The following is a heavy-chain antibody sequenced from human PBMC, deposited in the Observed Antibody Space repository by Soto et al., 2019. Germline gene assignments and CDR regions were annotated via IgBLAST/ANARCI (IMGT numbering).Heavy chain of an antibody. J-gene: IGHJ4*02. CDR3: AKPYSFGSGWVSPVDY. Sequence: EVLLLESGGGLVQPGGSLRLSCAASGFTFRSYAMSWVRQAPGKGLEWVSAISDSGVSTYYADSVKGRFTISRDNSKNTLYVQMNSLRAEDTAVYYCAKPYSFGSGWVSPVDYWGQGTLVTVSS. V-gene: IGHV3-23*01. CDR1: GFTFRSYA. D-gene: IGHD6-19*01. CDR2: ISDSGVST.